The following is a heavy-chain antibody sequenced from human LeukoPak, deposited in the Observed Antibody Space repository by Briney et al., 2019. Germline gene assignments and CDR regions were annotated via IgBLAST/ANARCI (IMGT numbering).Heavy chain of an antibody. CDR1: GFTFSSYS. CDR3: AKGYYYDSSGYYNY. J-gene: IGHJ4*02. D-gene: IGHD3-22*01. V-gene: IGHV3-21*04. Sequence: GGSLRLSCAASGFTFSSYSMNWVRQAPGKGLEWVSSISSSSSYIYYADSVKGRFTISRDNSKNTLYLQMNSLRAEDTAVYYCAKGYYYDSSGYYNYWGQGTLVTVSS. CDR2: ISSSSSYI.